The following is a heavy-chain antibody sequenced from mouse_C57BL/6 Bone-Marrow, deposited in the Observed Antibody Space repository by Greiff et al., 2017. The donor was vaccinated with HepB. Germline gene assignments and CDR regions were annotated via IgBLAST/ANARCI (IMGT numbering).Heavy chain of an antibody. V-gene: IGHV1-81*01. J-gene: IGHJ4*01. CDR2: IYPRSGNT. Sequence: QVHVKQSGAELARPGASVKLSCKASGYTFTSYGISWVKQRTGQGLEWIGEIYPRSGNTYYNEKFKGKATLTADKSSRTAYMELRSLTSEDSAVYFCARRGYYAMDYWGQGTSVTVSS. CDR1: GYTFTSYG. CDR3: ARRGYYAMDY.